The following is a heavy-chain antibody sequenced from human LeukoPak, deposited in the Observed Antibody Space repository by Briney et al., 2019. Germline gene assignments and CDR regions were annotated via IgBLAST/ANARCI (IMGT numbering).Heavy chain of an antibody. CDR3: ARDRGNYDFWSGYYYGRYYYYYMDV. D-gene: IGHD3-3*01. V-gene: IGHV4-39*07. CDR2: IYYSGST. J-gene: IGHJ6*03. Sequence: PSETLSLTCTVSGGSISSSSYYWGWIRQPPGKGLEWIGSIYYSGSTYYNPSLKSRVTISVDTSKNQFSLKLSSVTAADTAVYYCARDRGNYDFWSGYYYGRYYYYYMDVWGKGTTVTVSS. CDR1: GGSISSSSYY.